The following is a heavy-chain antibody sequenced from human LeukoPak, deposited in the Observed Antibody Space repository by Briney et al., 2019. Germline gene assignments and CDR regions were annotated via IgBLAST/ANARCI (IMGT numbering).Heavy chain of an antibody. CDR3: ARDPLKVAATGLDY. CDR2: FIPSGGST. D-gene: IGHD6-13*01. J-gene: IGHJ4*02. CDR1: GYTFTSYY. Sequence: ASVKVSCKASGYTFTSYYIHWVRQAPGQGLEWMGIFIPSGGSTSYAQKSQGRVTMTKDTSTSTVYMELSSLRSEDTAVYYCARDPLKVAATGLDYWGQGTLVTVSS. V-gene: IGHV1-46*01.